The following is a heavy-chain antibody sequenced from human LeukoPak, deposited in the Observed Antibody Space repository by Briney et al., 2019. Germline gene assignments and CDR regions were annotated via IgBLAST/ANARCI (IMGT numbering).Heavy chain of an antibody. CDR1: GYTFTSYG. Sequence: ASVKVSCKASGYTFTSYGISWVRQAPGQGLEWMGWISAYNGNTNYAQKPQGRVTMTTDTSTSTAYMELRSLRSDDTAVYYCARYCSSTSCYRYWFDPWGQGTLVTVSS. V-gene: IGHV1-18*01. D-gene: IGHD2-2*01. CDR2: ISAYNGNT. J-gene: IGHJ5*02. CDR3: ARYCSSTSCYRYWFDP.